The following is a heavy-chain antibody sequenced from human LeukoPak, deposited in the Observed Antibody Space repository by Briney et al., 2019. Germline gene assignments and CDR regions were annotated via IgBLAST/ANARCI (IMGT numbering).Heavy chain of an antibody. V-gene: IGHV4-59*01. CDR3: ARGSAHIVAPGDFDY. Sequence: KSSETLSLTCTVSGGSISSYYWSWIRQPPGKGLEWIGYIYYSGSTNYNPSLKSRVTISVDTSKNQFSLKLSSVTAADTAVYYCARGSAHIVAPGDFDYWGQGTLVTVSS. J-gene: IGHJ4*02. CDR1: GGSISSYY. CDR2: IYYSGST. D-gene: IGHD5-12*01.